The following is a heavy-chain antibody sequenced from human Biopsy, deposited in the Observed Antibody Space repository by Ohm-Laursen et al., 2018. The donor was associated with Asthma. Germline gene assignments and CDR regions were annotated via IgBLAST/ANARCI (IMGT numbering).Heavy chain of an antibody. CDR1: GFTFSHYN. D-gene: IGHD3-22*01. J-gene: IGHJ4*01. CDR2: ITDTSRYI. V-gene: IGHV3-21*01. CDR3: AKSADYYDSTDYLDF. Sequence: LSLTCAALGFTFSHYNMNWVRQAPGKGLEWVSSITDTSRYIKYADSVKGRFTISRDNAKNSLYLQMNSLRAEDTAVYYCAKSADYYDSTDYLDFWGRGTLVTVSS.